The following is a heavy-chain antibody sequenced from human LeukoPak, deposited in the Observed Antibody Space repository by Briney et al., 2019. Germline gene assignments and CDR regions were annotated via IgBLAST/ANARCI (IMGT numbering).Heavy chain of an antibody. D-gene: IGHD2-21*02. V-gene: IGHV4-4*07. Sequence: SETLSLTCTVSGGSISSYYWSWLRQPAGKGLEWIGRIYSSGSANYNPSLKSRVTMSVDTSKNQFYLKLTSVTAADTAVYYCAKGGVTTIDFFYWGQGTLVTVSS. CDR1: GGSISSYY. CDR3: AKGGVTTIDFFY. CDR2: IYSSGSA. J-gene: IGHJ4*01.